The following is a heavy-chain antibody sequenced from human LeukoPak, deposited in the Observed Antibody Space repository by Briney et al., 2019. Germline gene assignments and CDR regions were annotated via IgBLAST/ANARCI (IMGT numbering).Heavy chain of an antibody. CDR2: ISGSGGST. J-gene: IGHJ4*02. Sequence: PGGSLRLSCAASGFTFSSYAMSWVRQAPGKGLEWVSAISGSGGSTYYADSVKGRFTISRDNSKNTLYLQMNSLRAEDTVVYYCAKKIAVAGTVDYWGQGTLVTVSS. CDR3: AKKIAVAGTVDY. CDR1: GFTFSSYA. V-gene: IGHV3-23*01. D-gene: IGHD6-19*01.